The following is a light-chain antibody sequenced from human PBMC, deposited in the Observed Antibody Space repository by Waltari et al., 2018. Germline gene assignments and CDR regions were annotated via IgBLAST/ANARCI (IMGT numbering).Light chain of an antibody. V-gene: IGKV1-5*03. J-gene: IGKJ1*01. CDR3: HQYMSYPWT. Sequence: DIQMTQSPATLPASVGDSVTITCRASQSIGRWLAWYQQKPGKAPKLLISESAKLQSGVPSRFSGSGSGTDFILTINGLQPDDFAIYYCHQYMSYPWTFGLGTKVEIK. CDR1: QSIGRW. CDR2: ESA.